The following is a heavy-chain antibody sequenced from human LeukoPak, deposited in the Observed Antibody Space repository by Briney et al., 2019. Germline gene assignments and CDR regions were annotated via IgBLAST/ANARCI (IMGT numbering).Heavy chain of an antibody. CDR2: ITATGDTA. CDR3: VGDRNSDWYSPLDY. V-gene: IGHV3-23*01. J-gene: IGHJ4*02. CDR1: GFTFTKCA. D-gene: IGHD6-19*01. Sequence: PGGSLRLSCVASGFTFTKCAMSWIRQAPGKGLEWVAIITATGDTAYYADSVKGRFTISRDNSRNTVYMQMDSLRAEDTAIYYCVGDRNSDWYSPLDYWGQGSQVTVSP.